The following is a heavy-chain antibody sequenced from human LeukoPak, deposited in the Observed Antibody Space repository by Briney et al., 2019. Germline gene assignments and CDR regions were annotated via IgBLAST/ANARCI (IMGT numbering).Heavy chain of an antibody. V-gene: IGHV1-8*01. CDR3: VRTPPNWGFDY. Sequence: ASVKVSCKTSGYTFTSYDINWVRQATGQGLEWMGWMSPNSGDTGYAQKFQGRVTMTSDSSISTAYMELSSLRSEDTAIYYCVRTPPNWGFDYWGQGTLVTVSS. CDR1: GYTFTSYD. CDR2: MSPNSGDT. D-gene: IGHD7-27*01. J-gene: IGHJ4*02.